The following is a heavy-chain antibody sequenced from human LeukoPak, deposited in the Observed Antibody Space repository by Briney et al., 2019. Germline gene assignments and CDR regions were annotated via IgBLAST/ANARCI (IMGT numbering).Heavy chain of an antibody. CDR1: GSSISSGSYY. V-gene: IGHV4-61*02. CDR3: ARDGYSSGWAFDP. CDR2: IYTSGST. J-gene: IGHJ5*02. Sequence: SETLSLTCTVSGSSISSGSYYWSWIRQPAGKGLEWIGRIYTSGSTKYNPSLKSRVTISIDTSKNQFSLKLSSVTATDTAVYYCARDGYSSGWAFDPWGQGTLVTVSS. D-gene: IGHD6-19*01.